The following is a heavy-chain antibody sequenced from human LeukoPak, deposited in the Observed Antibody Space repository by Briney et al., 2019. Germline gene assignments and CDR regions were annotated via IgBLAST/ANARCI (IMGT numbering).Heavy chain of an antibody. CDR3: VRDPGGTLFDS. V-gene: IGHV6-1*01. Sequence: SQTLSLTCVISGDSVSRNTASWNWIRQSPSRGLEWLGRTYYRSKWYNDFAESVKSRITFSADTSKNPLTLQLNSVTPDDTAVYYRVRDPGGTLFDSWGQGTLVTVSS. CDR1: GDSVSRNTAS. CDR2: TYYRSKWYN. J-gene: IGHJ4*02.